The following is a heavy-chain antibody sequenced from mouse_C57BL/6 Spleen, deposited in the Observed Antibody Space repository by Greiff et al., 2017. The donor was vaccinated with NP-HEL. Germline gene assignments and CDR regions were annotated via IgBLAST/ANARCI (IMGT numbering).Heavy chain of an antibody. CDR3: ARSTGTLFAY. J-gene: IGHJ3*01. CDR2: ISDGGSYT. V-gene: IGHV5-4*03. CDR1: GFTFSSYA. Sequence: EVMLVESGGGLVKPGGSLKLSCAASGFTFSSYAMSWVRQTPEKRLEWVATISDGGSYTYYPDNVKGRFTISRDNAKNNLYLQMSHLKSEDTAMYYCARSTGTLFAYWGQGTLVTVSA. D-gene: IGHD4-1*02.